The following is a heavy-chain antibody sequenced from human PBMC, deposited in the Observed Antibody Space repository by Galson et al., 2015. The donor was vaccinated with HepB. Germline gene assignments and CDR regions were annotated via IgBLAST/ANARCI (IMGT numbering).Heavy chain of an antibody. CDR3: AHQTNLASAETYYYDSSGYFAFDI. D-gene: IGHD3-22*01. Sequence: PALVKPTQTLTLTCTFSGFSLSTSGVGVGWIRQPPGKALEWLALIYWDDDKRYSPSLKSRLTITKDTSKNQVVLTMTNMDPVDTATYYCAHQTNLASAETYYYDSSGYFAFDIWGQGTMVTVSS. CDR1: GFSLSTSGVG. J-gene: IGHJ3*02. CDR2: IYWDDDK. V-gene: IGHV2-5*02.